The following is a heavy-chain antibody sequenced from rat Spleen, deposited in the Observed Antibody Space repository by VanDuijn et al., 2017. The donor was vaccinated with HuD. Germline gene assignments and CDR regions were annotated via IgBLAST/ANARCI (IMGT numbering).Heavy chain of an antibody. V-gene: IGHV5S23*01. D-gene: IGHD1-6*01. CDR3: VRENAYYGIGSDH. Sequence: EVQMVESGGGLVQPGRSLKLSCAASGFTFSDYDMAWVRQAPTKGLEWVASISTSGGSTYYRDSVKGRFTVSRDNAKSTLYLQMDSLRSEDTATYYCVRENAYYGIGSDHWGQGVMVTVSS. J-gene: IGHJ2*01. CDR1: GFTFSDYD. CDR2: ISTSGGST.